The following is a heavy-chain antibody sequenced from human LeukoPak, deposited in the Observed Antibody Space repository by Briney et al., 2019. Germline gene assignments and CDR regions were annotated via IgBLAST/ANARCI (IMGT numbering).Heavy chain of an antibody. D-gene: IGHD1-7*01. CDR3: ARAPNWNYAYQNWFDP. V-gene: IGHV1-2*02. Sequence: ASVKVSCKASGYTFTGYYMHWVRQAPGQGLEWMGWINPNSGGTNYAQKFQGRVTITADKSTSTAYMELSSLRSEDTAVYYCARAPNWNYAYQNWFDPWGQGTLVTVSS. CDR2: INPNSGGT. CDR1: GYTFTGYY. J-gene: IGHJ5*02.